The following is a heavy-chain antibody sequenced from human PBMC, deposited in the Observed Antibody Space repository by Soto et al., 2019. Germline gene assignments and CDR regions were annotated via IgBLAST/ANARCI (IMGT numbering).Heavy chain of an antibody. J-gene: IGHJ4*02. CDR3: ARSFYDSSGYQTFDS. V-gene: IGHV3-21*06. Sequence: EVQLVESGGGLVEPGGSLRLSCAASGFTFSGHSMGWVRQAPGKGLEWVSSISGSSTYIFHADSVKGRFTISRDNARNSLYLQMNGLRAEDMAVYYCARSFYDSSGYQTFDSWGQGTLVTVSS. CDR2: ISGSSTYI. D-gene: IGHD3-22*01. CDR1: GFTFSGHS.